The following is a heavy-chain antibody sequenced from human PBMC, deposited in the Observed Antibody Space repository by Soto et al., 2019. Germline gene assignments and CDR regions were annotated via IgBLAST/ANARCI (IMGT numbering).Heavy chain of an antibody. CDR1: GYTFTGYY. V-gene: IGHV1-2*04. D-gene: IGHD6-13*01. Sequence: ASVKVSCKASGYTFTGYYMHWVRQAPGQGLEWMGWINPNSGGTNYAQKFQGWVTMTRDTSISTAYMELSRLRSDDTAVYYCARGFAAAEYNWFDTWGQGTLVTVSS. CDR2: INPNSGGT. J-gene: IGHJ5*02. CDR3: ARGFAAAEYNWFDT.